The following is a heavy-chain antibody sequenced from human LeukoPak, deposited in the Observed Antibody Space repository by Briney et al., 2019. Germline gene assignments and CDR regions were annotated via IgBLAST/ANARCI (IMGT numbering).Heavy chain of an antibody. D-gene: IGHD5-24*01. CDR3: VRAMAPLDTFNYQYAMDV. CDR1: GYTFNNYD. CDR2: MNPNSGNT. Sequence: ASVKVSCKASGYTFNNYDINWVRQAPGQGLGWMGWMNPNSGNTGYAQKFQGRFTLTRETFISTAYMELSSLRSDDTAVYYCVRAMAPLDTFNYQYAMDVWGQGTMVTVSS. J-gene: IGHJ6*02. V-gene: IGHV1-8*01.